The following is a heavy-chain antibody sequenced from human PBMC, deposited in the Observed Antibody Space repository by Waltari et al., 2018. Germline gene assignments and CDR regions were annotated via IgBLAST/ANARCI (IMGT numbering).Heavy chain of an antibody. CDR3: AREDSSGLYGFDY. D-gene: IGHD3-22*01. J-gene: IGHJ4*02. CDR1: GFTFSSYG. V-gene: IGHV3-33*01. Sequence: QVQLVESGGGVVQPGRSLRLSCAASGFTFSSYGMHWVRQAQGKGLEWVAVIWYDGSNKYYADSVKGRFTISRDNSKNTLYLQMNSLRAEDTAVYYCAREDSSGLYGFDYWGQGTLVTVSS. CDR2: IWYDGSNK.